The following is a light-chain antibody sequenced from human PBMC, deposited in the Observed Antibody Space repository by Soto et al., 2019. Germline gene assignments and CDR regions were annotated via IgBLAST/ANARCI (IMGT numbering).Light chain of an antibody. CDR2: AAS. Sequence: EMVLAQSPGTLSMSPGERATLSCRASQSVRSSSLAWYQQKPGQAPRLLMYAASTRATGIPDRFGGSGSGTDFTLTISRLEPEDFAVYYCQQYGSSITFGGGTKVEFK. CDR3: QQYGSSIT. J-gene: IGKJ4*01. V-gene: IGKV3-20*01. CDR1: QSVRSSS.